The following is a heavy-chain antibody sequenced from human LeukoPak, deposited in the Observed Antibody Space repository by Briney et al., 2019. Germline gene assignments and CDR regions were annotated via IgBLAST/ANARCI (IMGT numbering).Heavy chain of an antibody. CDR2: INPNSGGT. CDR1: GYTFTGYY. CDR3: ARGGTKYYYDSSGYYYPGRYYFDY. J-gene: IGHJ4*02. D-gene: IGHD3-22*01. Sequence: ASVKVSCKASGYTFTGYYMHWVRQAPGQGLEWMGWINPNSGGTNYAQKFQGRVTMTRDTSISTAYMELSRLRSDDTAVYYCARGGTKYYYDSSGYYYPGRYYFDYWDQGTLVTVSS. V-gene: IGHV1-2*02.